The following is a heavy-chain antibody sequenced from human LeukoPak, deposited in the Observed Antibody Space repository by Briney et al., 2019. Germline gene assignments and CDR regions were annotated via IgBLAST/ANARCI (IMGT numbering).Heavy chain of an antibody. D-gene: IGHD6-19*01. Sequence: GGSLRLSCAASGFTFSSYEMNWVRQAPGMGLEWVSYISNSGSSTYYADSVKGRFTISRDNAKNSLYLQMNSLRAEDTAVYYCARWGRIAVKVVDAFDIWGQGTMVTVSS. CDR3: ARWGRIAVKVVDAFDI. J-gene: IGHJ3*02. CDR2: ISNSGSST. V-gene: IGHV3-48*03. CDR1: GFTFSSYE.